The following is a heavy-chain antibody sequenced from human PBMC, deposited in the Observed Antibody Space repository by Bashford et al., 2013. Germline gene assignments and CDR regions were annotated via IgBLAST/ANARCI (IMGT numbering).Heavy chain of an antibody. V-gene: IGHV3-66*02. CDR3: ARLLAYDSSGSYRGYFQQ. Sequence: VRQAPGKGLVWVSRVNGDGNWTDYADSVKGRFTISRDDSKESVYLHLNSLRPDDTAMYHCARLLAYDSSGSYRGYFQQWGQGTLVTVSS. J-gene: IGHJ1*01. CDR2: VNGDGNWT. D-gene: IGHD3-22*01.